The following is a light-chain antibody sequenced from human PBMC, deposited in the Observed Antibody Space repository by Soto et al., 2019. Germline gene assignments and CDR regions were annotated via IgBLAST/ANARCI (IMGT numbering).Light chain of an antibody. CDR2: RTV. Sequence: QSVLTQSPSASGTPGQRVTISCSGSASNIGSKAVNWYQQLPGTAPKLIIYRTVERPSGVPARFYGSKSGTSASLAINGLQSEDEADYYCAAWDDRVDEYVFGTGTKLTVL. CDR1: ASNIGSKA. CDR3: AAWDDRVDEYV. V-gene: IGLV1-44*01. J-gene: IGLJ1*01.